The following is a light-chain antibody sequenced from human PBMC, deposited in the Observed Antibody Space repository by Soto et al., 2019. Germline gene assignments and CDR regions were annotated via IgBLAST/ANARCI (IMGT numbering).Light chain of an antibody. CDR3: QHYADWPLT. J-gene: IGKJ4*01. Sequence: EIVLTQSPATLSVSPGEGATLSCRASQGVGITLAWYQQKPGQTPRLLIYGASTRATGVPAMFSSSGSGTDFILTISRLQSDDFAAYCCQHYADWPLTFGGGTKIESK. CDR2: GAS. V-gene: IGKV3-15*01. CDR1: QGVGIT.